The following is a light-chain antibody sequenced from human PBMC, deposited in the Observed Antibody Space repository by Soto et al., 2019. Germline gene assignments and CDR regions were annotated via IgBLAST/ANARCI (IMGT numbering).Light chain of an antibody. J-gene: IGLJ2*01. V-gene: IGLV2-14*01. CDR1: SSDVGGYNY. Sequence: QSALALPASVSGSLGQSITISCTGTSSDVGGYNYVSWYQQHPGKAPKLMIYDVSNRPSGVSNRFSGSKSGNTASLTISGLQAEDEADYYCSSYTSSSTLFGGGTKLTVL. CDR3: SSYTSSSTL. CDR2: DVS.